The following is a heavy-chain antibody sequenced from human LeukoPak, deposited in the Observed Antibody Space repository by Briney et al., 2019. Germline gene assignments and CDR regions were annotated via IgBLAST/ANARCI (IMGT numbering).Heavy chain of an antibody. V-gene: IGHV3-23*01. D-gene: IGHD3-10*01. J-gene: IGHJ4*02. CDR1: GFTFSSYS. CDR3: AKDRGIISDY. Sequence: GGSLRLSCAVSGFTFSSYSMSWVRQAPGKGLEWVSAISGSGDSTYYADSVRGRFTISRDNSKNTLYLQMNSLRVEDTAVYYCAKDRGIISDYWGQGTLVTVSS. CDR2: ISGSGDST.